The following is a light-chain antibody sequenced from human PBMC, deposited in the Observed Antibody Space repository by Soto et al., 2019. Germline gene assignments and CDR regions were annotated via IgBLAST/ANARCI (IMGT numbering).Light chain of an antibody. J-gene: IGKJ4*01. CDR3: QQSYRTLLT. CDR2: SAS. Sequence: DIVMTQSPDSLAVSLGERATINCKSSQSVFSSSNNKHYLTWYQKKPGQPPKLLIYSASTRESGVPDRFSGSGSGTESTPSISSLQAEEVAVHYCQQSYRTLLTVGGGTKVELK. V-gene: IGKV4-1*01. CDR1: QSVFSSSNNKHY.